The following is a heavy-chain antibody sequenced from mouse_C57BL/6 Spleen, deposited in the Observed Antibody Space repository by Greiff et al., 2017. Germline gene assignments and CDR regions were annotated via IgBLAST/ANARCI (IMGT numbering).Heavy chain of an antibody. J-gene: IGHJ1*03. CDR1: GFTFSDYG. CDR3: ARENSLDV. CDR2: ISSGSSTI. V-gene: IGHV5-17*01. Sequence: DVKLVESGGGLVKPGGSLKLSCAASGFTFSDYGMHWVRQAPEKGLEWVAYISSGSSTIYYADTVKGRFTISRDNAKNTLFLQMTSLRSEDTAMYYCARENSLDVWGTGTTVTVSS.